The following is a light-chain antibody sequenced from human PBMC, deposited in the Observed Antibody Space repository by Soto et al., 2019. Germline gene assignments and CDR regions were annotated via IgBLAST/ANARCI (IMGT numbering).Light chain of an antibody. J-gene: IGKJ5*01. CDR3: QQYNNWPIT. Sequence: DIVMDQSPATLSVSPGERATLSCTASQSISTNLAWYQQNPGQAPRLIISGASTRATGIPARFSGSWSGTECTLTISSLQSEDVAVYYCQQYNNWPITFGQGTRLEIK. V-gene: IGKV3-15*01. CDR2: GAS. CDR1: QSISTN.